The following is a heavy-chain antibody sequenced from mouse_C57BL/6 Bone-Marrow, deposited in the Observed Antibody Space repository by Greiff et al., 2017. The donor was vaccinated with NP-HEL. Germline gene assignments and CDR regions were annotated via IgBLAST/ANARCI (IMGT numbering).Heavy chain of an antibody. CDR1: GFNIKNTY. Sequence: EVQLQQSVAELVRPGASVKLSCTASGFNIKNTYMPWVKQRPEQGLEWIGRIDPANGNTKYAPKFQGKATITADTSSNTAYLQLSSLTSEDTAISFYAPSSYGSGYVAYWGQGTLVTVSA. CDR3: APSSYGSGYVAY. D-gene: IGHD1-1*01. J-gene: IGHJ3*01. V-gene: IGHV14-3*01. CDR2: IDPANGNT.